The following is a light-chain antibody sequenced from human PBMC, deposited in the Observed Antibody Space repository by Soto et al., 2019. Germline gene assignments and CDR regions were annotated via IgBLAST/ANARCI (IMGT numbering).Light chain of an antibody. V-gene: IGLV1-44*01. CDR1: SSNIGSNT. CDR2: SNN. Sequence: QSALTQPPSASGTPGQRVTISCSGSSSNIGSNTVNWYQQLPGTAPKLLIYSNNHRPSGVPDLFSGSKFGTSASLAISGLQSEDEADYYCAAWDDSLNGPVFGTGTKVTVL. CDR3: AAWDDSLNGPV. J-gene: IGLJ1*01.